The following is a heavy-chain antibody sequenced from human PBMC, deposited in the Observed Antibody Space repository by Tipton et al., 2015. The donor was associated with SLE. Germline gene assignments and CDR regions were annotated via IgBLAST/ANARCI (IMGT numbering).Heavy chain of an antibody. D-gene: IGHD3-10*01. J-gene: IGHJ6*02. CDR2: MNPNSGNT. CDR1: GYTFTNYD. CDR3: ARGSVTGTVSFGVDV. Sequence: QLVQSGAEVKKPGASVKVSCKASGYTFTNYDINWVRQATGQGLEWMGWMNPNSGNTGCAQKFQGRVTMTRNTSISTAYMELRTLRYEDTAVYYCARGSVTGTVSFGVDVWGQGTTVIVSS. V-gene: IGHV1-8*01.